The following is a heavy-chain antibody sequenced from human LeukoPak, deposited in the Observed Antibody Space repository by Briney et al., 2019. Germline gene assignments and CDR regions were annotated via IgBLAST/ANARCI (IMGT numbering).Heavy chain of an antibody. V-gene: IGHV1-8*03. Sequence: GASVKVSCKASGYTFTSYDINWVRQATGLGLEWIGWMNPNSGNTGYAQKFQGRVTITRNTSISTAYMELSSLRSEDTAVYYCARGRAAAGSKGYYFDYWGQGTLVTVSS. CDR1: GYTFTSYD. CDR2: MNPNSGNT. J-gene: IGHJ4*02. CDR3: ARGRAAAGSKGYYFDY. D-gene: IGHD6-13*01.